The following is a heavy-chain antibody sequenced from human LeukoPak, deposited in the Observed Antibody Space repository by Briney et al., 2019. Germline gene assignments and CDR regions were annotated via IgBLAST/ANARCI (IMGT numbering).Heavy chain of an antibody. CDR1: GDSVSSNSAA. Sequence: SQILSLTCAISGDSVSSNSAAWNWMRQSPSRGLEWLGRTYYRSNWYNGYAVFVKSRISVNPDTSKNQFSLQLNSVTPEDTAVYYCARSGSGGWIDYWGQGTLVTVSS. CDR3: ARSGSGGWIDY. V-gene: IGHV6-1*01. CDR2: TYYRSNWYN. J-gene: IGHJ4*02. D-gene: IGHD6-19*01.